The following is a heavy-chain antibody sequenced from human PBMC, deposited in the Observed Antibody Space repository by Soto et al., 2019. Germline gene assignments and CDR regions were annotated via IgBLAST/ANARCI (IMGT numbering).Heavy chain of an antibody. CDR2: ISSSSSDI. CDR3: ARDSEGYCSSTSCYWFDP. Sequence: EVQLVESGGGLVKPGGSLRLSCAASGFTFSSYSMNWVRQAPGKGLEWVSSISSSSSDIYYADSVKGRFTISRDNAKNSLYLQMNSLRAEDTAVYYCARDSEGYCSSTSCYWFDPWGQGTLVTVSS. CDR1: GFTFSSYS. J-gene: IGHJ5*02. D-gene: IGHD2-2*01. V-gene: IGHV3-21*01.